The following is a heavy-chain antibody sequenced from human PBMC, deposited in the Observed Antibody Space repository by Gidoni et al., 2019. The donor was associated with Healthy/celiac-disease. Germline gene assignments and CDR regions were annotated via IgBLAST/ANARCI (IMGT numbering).Heavy chain of an antibody. CDR2: IYWDDDK. J-gene: IGHJ4*02. Sequence: TLKESGPTLVKPTQSLTLTCTFSWFSLSPRGVGAGWIRQPPGNALEWLALIYWDDDKRYRTSLKSRLTITKETSKNQVVITMTNMDPVDTATYYCAHSEVGIYGDPNFVLWGQGTLVTVSS. CDR3: AHSEVGIYGDPNFVL. D-gene: IGHD4-17*01. CDR1: WFSLSPRGVG. V-gene: IGHV2-5*02.